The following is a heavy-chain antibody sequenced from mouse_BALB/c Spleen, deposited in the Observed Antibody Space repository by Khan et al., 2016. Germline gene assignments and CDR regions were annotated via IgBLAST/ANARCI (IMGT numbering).Heavy chain of an antibody. CDR2: INPSSGYT. CDR3: ASSKRMGGNYLFDY. CDR1: GYTFTIYT. V-gene: IGHV1-4*01. J-gene: IGHJ2*01. D-gene: IGHD2-1*01. Sequence: QVQLQQPGAELARPGASVKMSCKASGYTFTIYTMHWVKQRPGQGLEWIGYINPSSGYTNYNQKFKDKATLTADKSSSTAYMQLSSLTSEDSAVYYCASSKRMGGNYLFDYWGQGTTLAVSS.